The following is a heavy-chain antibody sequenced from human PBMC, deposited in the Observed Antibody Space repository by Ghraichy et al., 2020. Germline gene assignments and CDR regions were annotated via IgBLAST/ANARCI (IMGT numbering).Heavy chain of an antibody. J-gene: IGHJ6*03. CDR2: INHSGST. D-gene: IGHD3-22*01. Sequence: SETLSLTCAVYGGSFSGYYWSWIRQPPGKGLEWIGEINHSGSTNYNPSLKSRVTISVDTSKNQFSLKLSSLTAADTAVYYCARGRRGITMIVVVTYYMDVWGKGTTVTVSS. V-gene: IGHV4-34*01. CDR3: ARGRRGITMIVVVTYYMDV. CDR1: GGSFSGYY.